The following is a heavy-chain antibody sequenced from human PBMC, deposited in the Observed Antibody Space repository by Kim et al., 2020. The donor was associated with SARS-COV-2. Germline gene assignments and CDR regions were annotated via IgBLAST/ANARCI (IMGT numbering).Heavy chain of an antibody. Sequence: GGSLRLSCTAFGFTFSNSGMAWVRQAPGKGKEWVSAIGVGGSTFYPDSVRGRFIISRDNSENTLYLQMNSLRAEDTAIYYCAKERVGSGWGSYHEYWGQGTLVTVS. D-gene: IGHD6-25*01. J-gene: IGHJ4*02. V-gene: IGHV3-23*01. CDR2: IGVGGST. CDR3: AKERVGSGWGSYHEY. CDR1: GFTFSNSG.